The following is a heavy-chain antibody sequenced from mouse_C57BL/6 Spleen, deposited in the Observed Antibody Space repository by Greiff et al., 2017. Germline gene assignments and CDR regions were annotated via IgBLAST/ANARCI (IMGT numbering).Heavy chain of an antibody. D-gene: IGHD1-1*01. CDR2: ILPGSGST. Sequence: QVQLQQSGAELMKPGASVKLSCKATGYTFTGYWIEWVKQRPGHGLEWIGEILPGSGSTNYNEKFKGKATFTADTSSNTAYMQLSSLTTEDSAVYDCARPSTTVEGGDFDYWGQGTTLTVSS. CDR3: ARPSTTVEGGDFDY. V-gene: IGHV1-9*01. CDR1: GYTFTGYW. J-gene: IGHJ2*01.